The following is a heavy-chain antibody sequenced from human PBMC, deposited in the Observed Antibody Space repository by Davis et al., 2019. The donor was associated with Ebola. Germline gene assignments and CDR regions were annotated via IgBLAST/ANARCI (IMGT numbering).Heavy chain of an antibody. J-gene: IGHJ4*02. D-gene: IGHD1-26*01. CDR3: AREGGTVATGLDY. CDR1: GFTFSDYY. Sequence: GESLKISCAASGFTFSDYYLSWIRQAPGKGLEWVSYISRSGSSIYYADSVRGRFTISRDNAKNSLYLQMNSLRAEDTAVYYCAREGGTVATGLDYWGQGTLVTVSS. V-gene: IGHV3-11*01. CDR2: ISRSGSSI.